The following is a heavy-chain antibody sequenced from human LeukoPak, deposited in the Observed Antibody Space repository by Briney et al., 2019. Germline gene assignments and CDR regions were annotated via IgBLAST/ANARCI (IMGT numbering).Heavy chain of an antibody. CDR1: GGSISSYY. J-gene: IGHJ4*02. CDR2: IYYSGST. CDR3: ARSPFIYCGGDCYSSYFDY. D-gene: IGHD2-21*02. Sequence: RPSETLSLTCTVSGGSISSYYWSWIRQPPGKGLEWIGYIYYSGSTNYNPSLKSRVTISVDTSKNQFSLKLSSVTAADTAVYYCARSPFIYCGGDCYSSYFDYWGQGTLVTVSS. V-gene: IGHV4-59*01.